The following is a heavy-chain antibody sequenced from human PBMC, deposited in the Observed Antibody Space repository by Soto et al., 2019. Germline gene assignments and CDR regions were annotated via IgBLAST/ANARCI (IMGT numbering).Heavy chain of an antibody. CDR3: AHRVNMARGPYNYFGP. Sequence: SGPTLVNPTQTLTLTCSFSGFSLTTGVGVGWIRQPPGKALGWLAIIYWNDEKLYNPSLKTRLTITKDTSKNQVVLTVTDMDPVDTATYYCAHRVNMARGPYNYFGPWGQGTLVTVSS. V-gene: IGHV2-5*01. J-gene: IGHJ5*02. D-gene: IGHD3-10*01. CDR1: GFSLTTGVG. CDR2: IYWNDEK.